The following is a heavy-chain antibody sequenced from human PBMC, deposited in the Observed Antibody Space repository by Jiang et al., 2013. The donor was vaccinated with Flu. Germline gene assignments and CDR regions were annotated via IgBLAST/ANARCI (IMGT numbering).Heavy chain of an antibody. D-gene: IGHD1-26*01. Sequence: SRDNSKNTLYLQMNSLRAEDTAVYYCAREVGLYYFDYWGQGTLVTVSS. CDR3: AREVGLYYFDY. V-gene: IGHV3-53*01. J-gene: IGHJ4*02.